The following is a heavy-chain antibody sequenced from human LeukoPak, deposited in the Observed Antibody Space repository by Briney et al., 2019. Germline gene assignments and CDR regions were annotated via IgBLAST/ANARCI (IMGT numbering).Heavy chain of an antibody. J-gene: IGHJ4*02. CDR2: INPSGGST. CDR1: GYTFTSYY. Sequence: ASVKVSCKASGYTFTSYYMHWVRQAPGQGLEWMGIINPSGGSTSYAQKFQGRVTMTRDMSTSTVYMEPSSLRSEDTAVYYCARESAGQQPVPTLDYWGQGTLVTVSS. CDR3: ARESAGQQPVPTLDY. D-gene: IGHD6-13*01. V-gene: IGHV1-46*01.